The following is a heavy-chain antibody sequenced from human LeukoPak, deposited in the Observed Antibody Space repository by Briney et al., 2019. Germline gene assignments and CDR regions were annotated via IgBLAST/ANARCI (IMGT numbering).Heavy chain of an antibody. J-gene: IGHJ2*01. CDR1: GFTFSSYA. D-gene: IGHD5-12*01. Sequence: GGSLRLSFAASGFTFSSYAMSWVRQAPGKGLEWVSALSGSGGSTYYADSVKGHFTISRDNSKNTLYLQMTSLRAEDTGVYYCATRYVQADLWGRGTLVTVSS. V-gene: IGHV3-23*01. CDR3: ATRYVQADL. CDR2: LSGSGGST.